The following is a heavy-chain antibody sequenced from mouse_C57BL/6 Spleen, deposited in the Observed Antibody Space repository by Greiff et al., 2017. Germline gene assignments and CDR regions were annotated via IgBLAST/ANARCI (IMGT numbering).Heavy chain of an antibody. J-gene: IGHJ1*03. CDR1: GYTFTGYN. CDR3: AVLDWYFDV. CDR2: INPYNGGT. Sequence: EVQLQQSGPELVKPGASVKLSCKASGYTFTGYNLQWVKQRHGQSLEWIGDINPYNGGTSYNQKFKGKATLTVNKSSSTAYMQICSLTSEDSAVYYCAVLDWYFDVWGTGTTLTVSS. V-gene: IGHV1-22*01.